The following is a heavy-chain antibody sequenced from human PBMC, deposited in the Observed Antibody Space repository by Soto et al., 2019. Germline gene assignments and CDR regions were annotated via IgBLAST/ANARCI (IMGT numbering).Heavy chain of an antibody. CDR1: GFTSSSYA. CDR3: AVGGVAARGYYYYGLDV. J-gene: IGHJ6*02. Sequence: GGSLRLSCAASGFTSSSYAMTWARQAPGKGLEWVSSISAGGNTYYADSVKGRFTISRDTSENTLFLHMNSLRAEDTAIYYCAVGGVAARGYYYYGLDVWGQGTTVTVSS. CDR2: ISAGGNT. V-gene: IGHV3-23*01. D-gene: IGHD6-6*01.